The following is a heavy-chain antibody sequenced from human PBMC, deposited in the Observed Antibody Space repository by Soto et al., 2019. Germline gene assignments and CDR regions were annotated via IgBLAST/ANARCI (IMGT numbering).Heavy chain of an antibody. CDR1: GFTFSSYA. CDR3: AKIGEDIVVGVAGGGTDY. V-gene: IGHV3-23*01. D-gene: IGHD2-15*01. CDR2: ISGSGGST. Sequence: EVQLLESGGGLVQPGGSLRLSCAASGFTFSSYAMSWVRQAPGKGLEWVSAISGSGGSTYYADSVKGRFTISRDNSKNTLYMQMNSLRAEDTAVYYWAKIGEDIVVGVAGGGTDYWGQGTLVTVSS. J-gene: IGHJ4*02.